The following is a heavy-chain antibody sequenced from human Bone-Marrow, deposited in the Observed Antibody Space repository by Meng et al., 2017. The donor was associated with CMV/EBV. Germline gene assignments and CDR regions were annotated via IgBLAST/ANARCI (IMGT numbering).Heavy chain of an antibody. CDR3: ARVSLAGTSYYYGMDV. J-gene: IGHJ6*02. Sequence: SETLSLTCAISGDSVSSNSAAWNWIRQSPSRGLEWLGRTYYRSKWYNDYAVSVKSRITINPDTSKNQFSLQLNSVTPEDTAVYYCARVSLAGTSYYYGMDVWGQGTTVTSP. D-gene: IGHD1-14*01. CDR2: TYYRSKWYN. V-gene: IGHV6-1*01. CDR1: GDSVSSNSAA.